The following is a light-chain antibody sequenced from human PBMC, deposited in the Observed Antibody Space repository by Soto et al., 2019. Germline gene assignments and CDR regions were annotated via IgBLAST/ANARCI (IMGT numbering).Light chain of an antibody. CDR2: DAS. CDR1: QSITHW. V-gene: IGKV1-5*01. Sequence: DIQMTQSPSTLSASVGDRVTITCRASQSITHWLAWYQQKPEKAPKLLVYDASSLETGVPSRFSGSGSGTEFSLTIGSLEPDDFATYYCQQYNSYSPLTFGPGAKVDVK. J-gene: IGKJ3*01. CDR3: QQYNSYSPLT.